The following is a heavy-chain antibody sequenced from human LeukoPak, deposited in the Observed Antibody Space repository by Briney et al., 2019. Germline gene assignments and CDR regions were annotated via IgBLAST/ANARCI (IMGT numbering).Heavy chain of an antibody. CDR3: ARALTQSSIAATLDY. CDR2: INPNSGGT. Sequence: ASVKVSCKASGYTFTGYYMHWVRQASGQGLEWMGWINPNSGGTNYAQRFQGRVTMTRDTSISTAYMELSRLRSDDTAVYYCARALTQSSIAATLDYWGQGTLVTVSS. V-gene: IGHV1-2*02. J-gene: IGHJ4*02. CDR1: GYTFTGYY. D-gene: IGHD6-6*01.